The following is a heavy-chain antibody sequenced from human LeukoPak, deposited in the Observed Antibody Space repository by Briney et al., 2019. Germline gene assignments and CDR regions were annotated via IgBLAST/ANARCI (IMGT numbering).Heavy chain of an antibody. D-gene: IGHD6-13*01. CDR1: GFSFSNYW. CDR3: ARGGAAAARKRGIDY. Sequence: TGGSLRLSCAASGFSFSNYWMSWVSQAPGKGLEWVASISENGRAKPYVASVRGRFTISIDNTKNSLYLQMNGLRVEATAVYYCARGGAAAARKRGIDYWGQGTLVTVSS. V-gene: IGHV3-7*01. CDR2: ISENGRAK. J-gene: IGHJ4*02.